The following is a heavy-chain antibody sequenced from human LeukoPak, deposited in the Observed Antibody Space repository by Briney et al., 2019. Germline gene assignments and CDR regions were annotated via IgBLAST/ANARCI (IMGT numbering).Heavy chain of an antibody. V-gene: IGHV3-23*01. CDR1: GFTFSTYA. J-gene: IGHJ4*02. Sequence: GGSLRLSCAASGFTFSTYAMSWVRQAPGKGLEWVSAISGSGGSTYYADSVKGRFTISRDNSKNTLYLQMNSLRAEDTAVYYCAKAPGGYYGSGSYYGDYWGQGTLVTVSS. CDR2: ISGSGGST. D-gene: IGHD3-10*01. CDR3: AKAPGGYYGSGSYYGDY.